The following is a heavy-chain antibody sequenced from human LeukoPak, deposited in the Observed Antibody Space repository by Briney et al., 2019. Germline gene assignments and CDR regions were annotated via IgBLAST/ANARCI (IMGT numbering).Heavy chain of an antibody. CDR1: GFTFSSYG. V-gene: IGHV3-30*02. Sequence: PGGSLRLSCAASGFTFSSYGMHWVRQAPGKGLEWVAFIRYDGSNKYYADSVKGRFTISRDNSKNTLYLQMNSLRAEDTAVYYCANDGTTVFGYFDYWGQGTLVTVSS. J-gene: IGHJ4*02. D-gene: IGHD1-1*01. CDR3: ANDGTTVFGYFDY. CDR2: IRYDGSNK.